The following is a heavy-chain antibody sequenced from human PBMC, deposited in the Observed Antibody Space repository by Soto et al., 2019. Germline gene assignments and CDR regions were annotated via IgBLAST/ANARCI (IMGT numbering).Heavy chain of an antibody. CDR3: AKEAPPADY. CDR2: ISAYNGNT. J-gene: IGHJ4*02. CDR1: GYTFTSYA. Sequence: QVQLVQSGAEVKKPGASVKVSCKASGYTFTSYAISWVRQAPGQGLEWMGWISAYNGNTNYAQKSQAGATRTPATPTGPANRELGSRRPDDPPVYYCAKEAPPADYWGQGTLVTVSS. V-gene: IGHV1-18*01.